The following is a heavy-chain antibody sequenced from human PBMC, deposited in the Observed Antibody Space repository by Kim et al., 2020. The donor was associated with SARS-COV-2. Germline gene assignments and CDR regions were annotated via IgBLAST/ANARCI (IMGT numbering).Heavy chain of an antibody. CDR3: ARDMGPRITMIVGGFDY. Sequence: GGSLRLSCAASGFTFSSYGMHWVRQAPGKGLEWVAVIWYDGSNKYYADSVKGRFTISRDNSKNTLYLQMNSLRAEDTAVYYCARDMGPRITMIVGGFDYWGQGTLVTVSS. CDR2: IWYDGSNK. J-gene: IGHJ4*02. D-gene: IGHD3-22*01. V-gene: IGHV3-33*01. CDR1: GFTFSSYG.